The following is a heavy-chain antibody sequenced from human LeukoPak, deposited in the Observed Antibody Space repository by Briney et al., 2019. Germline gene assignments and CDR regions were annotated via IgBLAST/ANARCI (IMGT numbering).Heavy chain of an antibody. V-gene: IGHV4-59*01. J-gene: IGHJ4*02. Sequence: SETLSLTCTVSGGSISSYYWSWIRQPPGKGLEWIGYIYYSGSTNYNPSLKSRVTISVDTSKNQFSLKLSSVTAADTVVYYCARDPLGSPHYFDYWGQGTLVTVSS. D-gene: IGHD7-27*01. CDR3: ARDPLGSPHYFDY. CDR1: GGSISSYY. CDR2: IYYSGST.